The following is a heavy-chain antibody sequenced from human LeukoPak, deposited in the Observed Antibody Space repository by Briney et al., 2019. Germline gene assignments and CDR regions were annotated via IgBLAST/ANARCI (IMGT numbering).Heavy chain of an antibody. D-gene: IGHD3-22*01. J-gene: IGHJ3*01. CDR1: GCAFSICD. CDR3: ATPGDHYYDSWRRQKRGAFDV. V-gene: IGHV1-69*01. CDR2: IIPIFGTA. Sequence: SVKVSCKASGCAFSICDISWERQAPGQGLEWMGGIIPIFGTANYAQRFQGRVTITADESTSTAYMEVSSLRSEDTAVYYCATPGDHYYDSWRRQKRGAFDVWGQGTMVTVSS.